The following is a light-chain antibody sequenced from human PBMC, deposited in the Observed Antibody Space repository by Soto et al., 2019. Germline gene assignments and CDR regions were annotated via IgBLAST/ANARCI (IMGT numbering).Light chain of an antibody. CDR3: QQYGSSPYN. J-gene: IGKJ2*01. CDR1: QSVSSNY. V-gene: IGKV3-20*01. CDR2: GAT. Sequence: ENVLTQSPGSLSLSPGERATLSCRASQSVSSNYLAWYQQKPGQSPRLLIYGATNRATGIPDRFSASGSGTSFTLTISRLEPEDFALYFCQQYGSSPYNFGQGTQL.